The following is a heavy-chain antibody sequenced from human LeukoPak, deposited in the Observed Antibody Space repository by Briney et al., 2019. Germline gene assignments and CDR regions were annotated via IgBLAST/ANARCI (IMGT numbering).Heavy chain of an antibody. CDR2: IYYSGST. CDR1: GGSISSGDYY. V-gene: IGHV4-30-4*08. J-gene: IGHJ4*02. Sequence: PSETLSLTCTVSGGSISSGDYYWSWIRQPPGKGLEWIGYIYYSGSTYYNPSLKSRVTISVDTSKNQFSLKLSSVTAADTAVYYCARGTRYFDWSYYFDYWGQGTLVTVSS. CDR3: ARGTRYFDWSYYFDY. D-gene: IGHD3-9*01.